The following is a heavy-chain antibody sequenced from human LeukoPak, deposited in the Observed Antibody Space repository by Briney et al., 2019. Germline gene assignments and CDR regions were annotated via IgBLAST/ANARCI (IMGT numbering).Heavy chain of an antibody. J-gene: IGHJ3*02. V-gene: IGHV5-51*01. CDR1: GYSFTSYW. CDR2: FYPGDSDT. Sequence: GESPKISCKGSGYSFTSYWIGWVRQMPGKGLEWMGIFYPGDSDTRYSPSFQGQVTISADKSISTAYLQSSSLKASDPAMYYCARTIGSPWEDAFDIWGQGTMVIVSS. CDR3: ARTIGSPWEDAFDI. D-gene: IGHD1-26*01.